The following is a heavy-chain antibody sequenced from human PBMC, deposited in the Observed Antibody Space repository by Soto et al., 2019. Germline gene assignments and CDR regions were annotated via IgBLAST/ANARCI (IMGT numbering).Heavy chain of an antibody. D-gene: IGHD5-12*01. J-gene: IGHJ5*02. CDR1: GFTFSSYA. V-gene: IGHV3-23*01. CDR3: AKSGVGVDIVATNAMNWFDP. CDR2: ISGSGGST. Sequence: EVQLLESGGGLVQPGGSLRLSCAASGFTFSSYAMSWVRQAPGTGLEWVSAISGSGGSTYYADSVKGRFTISRDNSKNTLYLQMNSLRAEDTAVYYCAKSGVGVDIVATNAMNWFDPWGQGTLVTVSS.